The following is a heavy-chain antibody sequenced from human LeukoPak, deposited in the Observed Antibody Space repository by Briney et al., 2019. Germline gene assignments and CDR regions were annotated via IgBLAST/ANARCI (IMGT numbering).Heavy chain of an antibody. Sequence: GGSLRLSCAASGLTFSKYSMTWVRQAPGKGLEWVSFIDTSSTTMYYTDSVKGRFTTSRDNAKNSLYLQMNSLKVEDTAIYYCARDNWVDCWGQGTLVTVSS. CDR1: GLTFSKYS. CDR2: IDTSSTTM. V-gene: IGHV3-48*04. J-gene: IGHJ5*01. CDR3: ARDNWVDC.